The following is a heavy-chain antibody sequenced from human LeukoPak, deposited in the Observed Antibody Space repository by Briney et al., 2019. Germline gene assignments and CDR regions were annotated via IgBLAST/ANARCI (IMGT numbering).Heavy chain of an antibody. J-gene: IGHJ5*02. V-gene: IGHV3-21*01. D-gene: IGHD3-22*01. CDR1: GFTYSSYS. CDR2: ISSSSSYI. CDR3: ARGKYYYDSSGVFDP. Sequence: GGSLRLSCAASGFTYSSYSMNWVRQAPGKGLEWVSTISSSSSYIYHADSVKGRFTISRDNAKNSLYLQMNSLRAEDTAVYYCARGKYYYDSSGVFDPWGQGTLVTVSS.